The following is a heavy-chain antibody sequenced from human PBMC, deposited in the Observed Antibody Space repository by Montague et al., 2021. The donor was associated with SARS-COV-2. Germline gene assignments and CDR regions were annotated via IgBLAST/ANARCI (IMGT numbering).Heavy chain of an antibody. J-gene: IGHJ4*02. CDR3: AKQTLPAPYYDILTGYSSSSFDY. Sequence: SLRLSCAASGFTFSSYAMSWVRQAPGKGLEWVSAISGSGGSTYYSDSVKGRFTISSDNSKNTLYLQMNSLRAEDTAVYYCAKQTLPAPYYDILTGYSSSSFDYWGQGTLVTVSS. V-gene: IGHV3-23*01. CDR1: GFTFSSYA. CDR2: ISGSGGST. D-gene: IGHD3-9*01.